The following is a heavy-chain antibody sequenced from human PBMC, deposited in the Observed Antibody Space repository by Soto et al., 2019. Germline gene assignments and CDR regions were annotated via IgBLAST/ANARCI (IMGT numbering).Heavy chain of an antibody. CDR3: ARDGIMPQDCDY. CDR1: GYTFTSYY. Sequence: ASVKVSCKASGYTFTSYYMHWVRQAPGQGLEWMGIINPSGGSTSYAQKFQGRVTMTRDTSTSTVYMELSSLRSENTAVYYCARDGIMPQDCDYWGQGTLVTVSS. V-gene: IGHV1-46*01. D-gene: IGHD1-26*01. J-gene: IGHJ4*02. CDR2: INPSGGST.